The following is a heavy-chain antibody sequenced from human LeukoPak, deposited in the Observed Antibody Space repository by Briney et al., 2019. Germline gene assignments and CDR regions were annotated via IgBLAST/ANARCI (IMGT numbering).Heavy chain of an antibody. Sequence: PGGSLRLSCAASGFTFSSYAMHWVRQAPGKGLEWVAVISYDGSNKYYADSVKGRFTISRDNSKNTLYLQMNSLRAEDTAVYYCARDRKAWIQLWLGGPTFDYWGQGTLVTVSS. CDR3: ARDRKAWIQLWLGGPTFDY. CDR1: GFTFSSYA. D-gene: IGHD5-18*01. CDR2: ISYDGSNK. J-gene: IGHJ4*02. V-gene: IGHV3-30*04.